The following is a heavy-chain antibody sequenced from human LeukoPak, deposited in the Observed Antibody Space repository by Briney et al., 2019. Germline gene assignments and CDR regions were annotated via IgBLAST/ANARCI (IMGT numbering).Heavy chain of an antibody. Sequence: PGGSLRLSCAASRFTFSSYAMSWVRQAPGKGLEWVSAISGSGGSTYYADSVKGRFTISRDNSKNTLYLQMNSLRAEDTAVYYCAKGRGPGPWGAFDYWGQGTLVTVSS. CDR2: ISGSGGST. CDR1: RFTFSSYA. V-gene: IGHV3-23*01. CDR3: AKGRGPGPWGAFDY. J-gene: IGHJ4*02. D-gene: IGHD3-16*01.